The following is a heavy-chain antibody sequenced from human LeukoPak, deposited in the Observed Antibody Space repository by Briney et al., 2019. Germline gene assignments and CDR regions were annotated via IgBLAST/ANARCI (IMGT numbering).Heavy chain of an antibody. D-gene: IGHD6-19*01. CDR1: GFTFDDYA. J-gene: IGHJ4*02. Sequence: GGSLRLSCAASGFTFDDYAMHWVRQAPGKGLEWVSGISWNSGSIGYADSVKGRFTISRDNAKNSLYLQMNSLRAEDTALYYSAKSVEAAVAGAIDYWGQGTLVTVSS. CDR3: AKSVEAAVAGAIDY. CDR2: ISWNSGSI. V-gene: IGHV3-9*01.